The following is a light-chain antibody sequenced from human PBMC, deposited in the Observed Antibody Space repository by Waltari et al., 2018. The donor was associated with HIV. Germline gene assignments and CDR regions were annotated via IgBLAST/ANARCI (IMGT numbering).Light chain of an antibody. CDR3: LTYVSKTSTWQ. CDR1: DIDIGNYNL. CDR2: DVS. J-gene: IGLJ3*02. Sequence: QSALTQPASVSGNPGQSVTITCTGTDIDIGNYNLVSWFQQHPGKAPTLLIYDVSKRPSGVSSRFSGSKSGSFASLTISGLLTEDESSYYCLTYVSKTSTWQFGGGTYLTV. V-gene: IGLV2-23*02.